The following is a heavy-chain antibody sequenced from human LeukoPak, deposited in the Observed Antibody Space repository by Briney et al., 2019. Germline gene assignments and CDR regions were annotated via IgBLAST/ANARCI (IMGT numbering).Heavy chain of an antibody. V-gene: IGHV1-46*03. J-gene: IGHJ3*02. CDR2: INPSGGST. CDR1: GGTFSSYA. D-gene: IGHD2-2*01. Sequence: ASVKVSCKASGGTFSSYAISWVRQAPGQGLEWMGIINPSGGSTSYAQKFQGRVTMTRDTSTSTVYMVLSSLRSEDTAVYYCARSPAAYDAFDIWGQGTMVTVSS. CDR3: ARSPAAYDAFDI.